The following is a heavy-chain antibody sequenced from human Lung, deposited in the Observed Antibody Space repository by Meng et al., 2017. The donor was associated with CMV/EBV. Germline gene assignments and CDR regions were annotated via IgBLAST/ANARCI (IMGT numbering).Heavy chain of an antibody. V-gene: IGHV1-18*01. CDR1: GYTFTNYG. Sequence: QAQLVQLGGEVKKPGASVKGSCKASGYTFTNYGITWVRQAPGQGLEWMGWINAYNGDTNYAQTLQGRVTMTTDTSTSTAYMELRSLRSDDTAVYYCARVEVGITSGDYWGQGTLVTVSS. CDR2: INAYNGDT. CDR3: ARVEVGITSGDY. J-gene: IGHJ4*02. D-gene: IGHD1-26*01.